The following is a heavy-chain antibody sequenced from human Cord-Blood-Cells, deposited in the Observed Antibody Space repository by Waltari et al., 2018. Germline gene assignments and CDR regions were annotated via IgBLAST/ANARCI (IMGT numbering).Heavy chain of an antibody. CDR2: IIPIFGTA. V-gene: IGHV1-69*01. D-gene: IGHD3-10*01. Sequence: QVQLVQSGAEVKKPGSSVEVSCQASGGTFSRYAISWVRQAPGQGLEWMGGIIPIFGTANYAQKFQGRVTITADESTSTAYMELSSLRSEDTAMYYCARGNYGSGSYDYWGQGTLVTVSS. CDR3: ARGNYGSGSYDY. CDR1: GGTFSRYA. J-gene: IGHJ4*02.